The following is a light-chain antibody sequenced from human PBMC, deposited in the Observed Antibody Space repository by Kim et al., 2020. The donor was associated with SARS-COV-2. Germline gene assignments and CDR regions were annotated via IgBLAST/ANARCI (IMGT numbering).Light chain of an antibody. CDR2: KAS. V-gene: IGKV1-5*03. CDR3: QQYNTWWT. J-gene: IGKJ1*01. Sequence: SASVGDEVTMTCRASQSISSWVAWYQHKPGKAPKLLIYKASSLEYGVPSRFSGSGSGTEFTLTISSLQPDDFATYYCQQYNTWWTFGQGTKVDIK. CDR1: QSISSW.